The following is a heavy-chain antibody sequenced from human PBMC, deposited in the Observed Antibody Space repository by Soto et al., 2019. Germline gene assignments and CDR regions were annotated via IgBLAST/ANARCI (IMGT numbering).Heavy chain of an antibody. CDR3: VRGTSDWPGIDY. V-gene: IGHV3-74*01. D-gene: IGHD2-21*02. J-gene: IGHJ4*02. CDR2: ISSADT. Sequence: EVQLVESGGGLVQPGGSLRLSCPASGFTFRIYWMHWARQAPGKGLEWVSYISSADTDYADSVQGRFTISRDNAKNTLYLQMNSLRAEDTAVYYCVRGTSDWPGIDYWGQGTLVTVS. CDR1: GFTFRIYW.